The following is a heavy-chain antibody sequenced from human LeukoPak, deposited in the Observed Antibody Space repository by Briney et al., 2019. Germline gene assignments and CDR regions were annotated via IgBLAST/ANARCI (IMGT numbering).Heavy chain of an antibody. D-gene: IGHD3-22*01. CDR2: INAGNGNT. CDR1: GYTFSSYA. J-gene: IGHJ4*02. V-gene: IGHV1-3*01. Sequence: ASVKVSCKASGYTFSSYAMHWVRQAPGQRLEWMGWINAGNGNTKYSQKFQGRVTITRDTSASTAYMELSSLRSEDTAVYYCARQGEGIVVDYSTPVDYWGQGTLVTVSS. CDR3: ARQGEGIVVDYSTPVDY.